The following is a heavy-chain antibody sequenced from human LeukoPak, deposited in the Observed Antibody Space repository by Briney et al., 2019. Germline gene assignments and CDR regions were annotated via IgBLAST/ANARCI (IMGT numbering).Heavy chain of an antibody. CDR3: ARGVWFGDFSWFDP. J-gene: IGHJ5*02. V-gene: IGHV3-21*01. CDR1: GFTFSSYS. Sequence: GGSLRLSCAASGFTFSSYSMNWVRQAPGKGLEWVSSISSSSSYIYYADSVKGRFTISRDNAKNSLYLQMNSLRAEDAAVYYCARGVWFGDFSWFDPWGQGTLVTVSS. D-gene: IGHD3-10*01. CDR2: ISSSSSYI.